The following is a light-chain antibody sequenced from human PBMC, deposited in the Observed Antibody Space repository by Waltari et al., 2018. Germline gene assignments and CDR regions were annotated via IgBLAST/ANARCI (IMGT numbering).Light chain of an antibody. CDR3: QQFNSFPWT. CDR2: KAS. V-gene: IGKV1-5*03. Sequence: DIQMTQSPSSLSASVGDRVTITCRASQTISSWLAWYQQKPGKAPKLLIYKASTLESGVPSRFSGSGSGKEFTLTISSLQPGDFATYYCQQFNSFPWTFGHGTKVEIK. J-gene: IGKJ1*01. CDR1: QTISSW.